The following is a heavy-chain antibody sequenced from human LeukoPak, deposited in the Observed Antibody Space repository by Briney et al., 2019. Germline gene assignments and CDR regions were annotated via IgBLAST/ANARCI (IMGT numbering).Heavy chain of an antibody. Sequence: TGGSLRLSCAASGFIVSSNYMSWVRQAPGKGLEWVSGIYSGGSTYYADSVKGRFTVSRDNSKNTLYLQMNSLRAEDTAVYYCAKHLTYYGMDVWGQGTTVTVSS. CDR1: GFIVSSNY. CDR2: IYSGGST. V-gene: IGHV3-53*01. J-gene: IGHJ6*02. CDR3: AKHLTYYGMDV.